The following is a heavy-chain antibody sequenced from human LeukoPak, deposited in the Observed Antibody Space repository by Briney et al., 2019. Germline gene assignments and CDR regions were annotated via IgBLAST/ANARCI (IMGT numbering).Heavy chain of an antibody. J-gene: IGHJ4*02. D-gene: IGHD1-14*01. CDR1: GGSISSSSYY. V-gene: IGHV4-39*07. Sequence: SETLSLTCTVSGGSISSSSYYWGWIRQPPGKGLEWIGSIYSSGSTYYNPSLKSRVTISVDTSKNHFSLKLSSVTAADTAVYYCARGITGDLDYWGQGTLVTVSS. CDR2: IYSSGST. CDR3: ARGITGDLDY.